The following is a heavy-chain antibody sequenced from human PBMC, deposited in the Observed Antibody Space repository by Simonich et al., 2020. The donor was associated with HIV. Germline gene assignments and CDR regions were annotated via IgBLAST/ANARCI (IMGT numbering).Heavy chain of an antibody. Sequence: EVQLVESGGGLVKPGGSLRLSCAASGFTCSSYSMNWVRQVPGKGREWVSSISSSSSYIYYADSVKGRFTISRDNAKNSLYLQMNSLRAEDTAVYYCARDGRKGSSTSCSDYWGQGTLVTVSS. CDR2: ISSSSSYI. CDR3: ARDGRKGSSTSCSDY. D-gene: IGHD2-2*01. CDR1: GFTCSSYS. V-gene: IGHV3-21*01. J-gene: IGHJ4*02.